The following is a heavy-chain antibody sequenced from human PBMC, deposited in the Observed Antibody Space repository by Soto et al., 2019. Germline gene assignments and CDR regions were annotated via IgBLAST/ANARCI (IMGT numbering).Heavy chain of an antibody. D-gene: IGHD3-3*01. J-gene: IGHJ4*02. V-gene: IGHV3-23*01. Sequence: GGSLRLSCAASGFSFGSYALSWVRQAPGKGLEWVSTISGSDGKTFYADSVKGRFSISRDTSQSTLYLQMNSLRADDTAMYYCARWSYLDYWGQGTRVTAPQ. CDR1: GFSFGSYA. CDR3: ARWSYLDY. CDR2: ISGSDGKT.